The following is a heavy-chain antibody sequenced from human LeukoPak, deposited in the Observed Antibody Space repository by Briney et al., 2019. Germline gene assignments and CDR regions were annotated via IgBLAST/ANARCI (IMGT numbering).Heavy chain of an antibody. CDR2: MNPNSGNT. V-gene: IGHV1-8*01. J-gene: IGHJ4*02. CDR1: GYTFTSYD. D-gene: IGHD6-13*01. Sequence: ASVKVSCKASGYTFTSYDINWVRQATGQGLEWMGWMNPNSGNTGYAKKFQGRITMTRNTSISTAYMELSSLTSQDTAVYYCARIAAAGNRRLNYWGQGTLVTVSP. CDR3: ARIAAAGNRRLNY.